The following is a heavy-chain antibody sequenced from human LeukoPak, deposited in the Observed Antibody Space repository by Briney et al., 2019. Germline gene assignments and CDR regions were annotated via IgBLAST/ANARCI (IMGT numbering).Heavy chain of an antibody. J-gene: IGHJ5*02. Sequence: SETLSLTCTVSNDSISSYCCSWVRQPPGKGLEWIGFMCPSGRTDYNPSLKSRVTMSIDTSKNQLSMELRFLTAADTAVYYCATSYDGKTAPYDLWGHGTLVTVTS. CDR3: ATSYDGKTAPYDL. CDR1: NDSISSYC. D-gene: IGHD4-23*01. CDR2: MCPSGRT. V-gene: IGHV4-4*08.